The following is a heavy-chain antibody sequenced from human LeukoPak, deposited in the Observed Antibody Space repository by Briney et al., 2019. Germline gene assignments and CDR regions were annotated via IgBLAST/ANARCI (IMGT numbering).Heavy chain of an antibody. J-gene: IGHJ4*02. V-gene: IGHV1-3*01. CDR2: INAGNGNT. CDR1: GYTFTSYA. D-gene: IGHD4/OR15-4a*01. CDR3: ARGDDYKYFDC. Sequence: ASAKVSCKASGYTFTSYAMHWVRQAPGQRFEWMGRINAGNGNTRYSQKFQGRVTITRDTSASTASMELSSLRSEDTAVYYCARGDDYKYFDCWGQGTLVTVSS.